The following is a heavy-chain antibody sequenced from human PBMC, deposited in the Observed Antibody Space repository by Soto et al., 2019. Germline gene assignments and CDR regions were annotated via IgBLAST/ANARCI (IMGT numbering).Heavy chain of an antibody. CDR1: GFTFSSYS. V-gene: IGHV3-21*01. CDR3: ARDGVRFLEWLTPYGMDV. J-gene: IGHJ6*02. D-gene: IGHD3-3*01. CDR2: ISSSSSYI. Sequence: EVQLVESGGGLVKPGGSLRLSCAASGFTFSSYSMNWVRQAPGKGLEWVSSISSSSSYIYYADSVKGRFTISRDNAKNSLYLQMNSLRAEDTAVYYCARDGVRFLEWLTPYGMDVWGQGTTVTVSS.